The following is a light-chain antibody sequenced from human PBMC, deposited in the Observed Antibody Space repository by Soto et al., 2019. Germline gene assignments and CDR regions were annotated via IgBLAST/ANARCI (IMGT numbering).Light chain of an antibody. CDR1: QSVSIY. Sequence: EIVLTQYPATLSLSPGERATISCSASQSVSIYLAWYQQKPGQAPRLLIFDASNRATGIPARFSGSGSGTDLTLTISSLEPEDFAGYYCQQRNNWPPEITFGQGTRLESK. V-gene: IGKV3-11*01. CDR2: DAS. CDR3: QQRNNWPPEIT. J-gene: IGKJ5*01.